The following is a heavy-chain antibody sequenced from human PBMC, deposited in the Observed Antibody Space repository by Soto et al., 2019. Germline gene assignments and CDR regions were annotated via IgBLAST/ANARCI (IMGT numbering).Heavy chain of an antibody. V-gene: IGHV4-59*01. CDR2: IYYSGST. D-gene: IGHD7-27*01. CDR1: GGSISSYY. Sequence: QVQLQESGPGLVKPSETLSLTCTVSGGSISSYYWSWIRQPPGKGLEWIGYIYYSGSTDYDPSLKSRVTISVDTSKNQFSPKLSSVTAADTAVYYCARRWGTSFDFWGQGTLVTVSS. J-gene: IGHJ4*02. CDR3: ARRWGTSFDF.